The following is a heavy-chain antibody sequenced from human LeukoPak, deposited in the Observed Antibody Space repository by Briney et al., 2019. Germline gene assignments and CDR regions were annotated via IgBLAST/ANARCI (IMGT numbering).Heavy chain of an antibody. CDR2: ISYDGSNK. CDR3: ARVAGYYYDSSGSDY. D-gene: IGHD3-22*01. CDR1: GFTFSSYA. Sequence: GGSLRLSCAASGFTFSSYATHWVRQAPGKGLEWVAVISYDGSNKYYADSVKGRFTISRDNSKNTLYLQMNSLRAEDTAVYYCARVAGYYYDSSGSDYWGQGTLVTVSS. V-gene: IGHV3-30-3*01. J-gene: IGHJ4*02.